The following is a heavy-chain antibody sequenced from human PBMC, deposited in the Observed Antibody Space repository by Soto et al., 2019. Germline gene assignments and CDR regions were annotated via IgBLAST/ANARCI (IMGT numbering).Heavy chain of an antibody. V-gene: IGHV1-69*13. CDR1: GGTFSSYA. Sequence: GASVKVSCKASGGTFSSYAISWVRQAPGQGLEWMGGIIPIFGTANYAQKFQGRVTITADESTSTAYMELSSLRSEDTAVYYCARDNGTIFGVVTDYYYYGMDVWGQGTTVTVSS. CDR2: IIPIFGTA. J-gene: IGHJ6*02. D-gene: IGHD3-3*01. CDR3: ARDNGTIFGVVTDYYYYGMDV.